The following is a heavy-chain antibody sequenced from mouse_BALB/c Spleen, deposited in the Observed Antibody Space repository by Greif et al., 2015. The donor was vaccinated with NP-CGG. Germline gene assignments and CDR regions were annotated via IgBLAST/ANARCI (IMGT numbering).Heavy chain of an antibody. Sequence: VQLQQSGAELAKPGASVKMSCKASGYTFTSYWMHWVKQRPGQGLEWIGYINPSTGYTEYNQKFKDKATLTADKSSSTAYMQLSSLTSEDSAVYYCARDYLDYWGQGTTLTVSS. CDR2: INPSTGYT. CDR1: GYTFTSYW. V-gene: IGHV1-7*01. CDR3: ARDYLDY. J-gene: IGHJ2*01.